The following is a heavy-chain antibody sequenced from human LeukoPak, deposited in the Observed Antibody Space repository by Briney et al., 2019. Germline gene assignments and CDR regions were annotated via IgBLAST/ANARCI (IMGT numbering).Heavy chain of an antibody. CDR1: GYSFTSYW. Sequence: PGESLKISCQGSGYSFTSYWIGWVRHMPGKGLEWMGIIYPGDSDTRYSPSFQGQVTISADKSITTAFLQWSSLKASDTAMYYCARGGGQWLEKDGNYFDYWGQGTLVTVSS. D-gene: IGHD6-19*01. J-gene: IGHJ4*02. CDR2: IYPGDSDT. V-gene: IGHV5-51*01. CDR3: ARGGGQWLEKDGNYFDY.